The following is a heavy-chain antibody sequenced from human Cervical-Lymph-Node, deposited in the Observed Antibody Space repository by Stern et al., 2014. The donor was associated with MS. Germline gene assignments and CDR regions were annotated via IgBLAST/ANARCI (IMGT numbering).Heavy chain of an antibody. D-gene: IGHD5-24*01. CDR3: AKYVRGDNLNYLDY. CDR1: GDSISGYY. V-gene: IGHV4-59*01. J-gene: IGHJ4*02. Sequence: QVQLQESGPGLVRPSETLSLTCTVSGDSISGYYWSWIRQPPGKGLEWIGYIYYTGSTNYNPSLNSRVTMSLDTSKNQFSLRLSSVTAADTAVYYCAKYVRGDNLNYLDYWGQGALITVSS. CDR2: IYYTGST.